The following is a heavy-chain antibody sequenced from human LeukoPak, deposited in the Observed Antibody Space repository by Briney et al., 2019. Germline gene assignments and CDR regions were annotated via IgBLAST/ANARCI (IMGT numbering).Heavy chain of an antibody. J-gene: IGHJ4*02. CDR3: ARVRDSYGYDNDLIFDY. Sequence: SETLSLTCTVSGGSISSYYWSWIRQPPGKGLEWIGYIYYSGSTNYNPYLKSRVTISVDTSKNQFSLKLSSVTAADTAVYYCARVRDSYGYDNDLIFDYWGQGTLSPSPQ. V-gene: IGHV4-59*01. CDR1: GGSISSYY. D-gene: IGHD5-18*01. CDR2: IYYSGST.